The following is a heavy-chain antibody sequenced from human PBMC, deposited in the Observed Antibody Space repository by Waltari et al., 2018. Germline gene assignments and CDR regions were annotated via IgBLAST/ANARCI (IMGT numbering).Heavy chain of an antibody. D-gene: IGHD1-26*01. CDR3: ARGEIRKAYYYYYMDV. Sequence: QVQLVESGGGVVQPGRSLRLSCAASGFTFSSYAMPWVRQDPGKGLEWVAVISYDGSNKYYADSVKGRFTISRDNSKNTLYLQMNSLRAEDTAVYYCARGEIRKAYYYYYMDVWGKGTTVTISS. CDR2: ISYDGSNK. V-gene: IGHV3-30-3*01. CDR1: GFTFSSYA. J-gene: IGHJ6*03.